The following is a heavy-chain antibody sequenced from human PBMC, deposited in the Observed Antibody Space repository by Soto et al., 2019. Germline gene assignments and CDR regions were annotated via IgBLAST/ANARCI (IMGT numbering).Heavy chain of an antibody. CDR1: GFTFDDYA. D-gene: IGHD3-9*01. CDR2: ISWNSGSI. V-gene: IGHV3-9*01. Sequence: EVQLVESGGGLVQPGRSLRLSCAASGFTFDDYAMHWVRQAPGKGLEWVSGISWNSGSIGYADSVKGRFTISRDNAKNSLYLQMNSLRAEDTALSYCAKARDYDILTGNYFDYWGQGTLVTVSS. CDR3: AKARDYDILTGNYFDY. J-gene: IGHJ4*02.